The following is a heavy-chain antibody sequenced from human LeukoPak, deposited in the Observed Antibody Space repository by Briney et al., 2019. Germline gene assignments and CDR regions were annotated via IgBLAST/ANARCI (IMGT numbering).Heavy chain of an antibody. CDR2: ISYDGSNK. CDR1: GFTFSSYG. Sequence: PGRSLRLSCAASGFTFSSYGMHWVRQAPGKGLEWVAVISYDGSNKYYADSVKGRFTISRDNSKNTLYLQMNSLRAEDTAVYYCAKSLGVYDSSGYYYGPPDYWGQGTLVTVSS. D-gene: IGHD3-22*01. V-gene: IGHV3-30*18. J-gene: IGHJ4*02. CDR3: AKSLGVYDSSGYYYGPPDY.